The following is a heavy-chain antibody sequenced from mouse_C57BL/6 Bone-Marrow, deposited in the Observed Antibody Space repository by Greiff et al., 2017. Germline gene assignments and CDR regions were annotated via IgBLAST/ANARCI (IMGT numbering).Heavy chain of an antibody. Sequence: EVKLVESGGGLVQPGESLKLSCESNEYEFPSHDMSWVRKTPEKRLELVAAINSDGGSTYYPDTMERRFIISRDNTKKTLYLQMSSLRSEDTALHYCARLYDYPAWFAYWGQGTLVTVSA. J-gene: IGHJ3*01. D-gene: IGHD2-4*01. CDR1: EYEFPSHD. CDR2: INSDGGST. CDR3: ARLYDYPAWFAY. V-gene: IGHV5-2*01.